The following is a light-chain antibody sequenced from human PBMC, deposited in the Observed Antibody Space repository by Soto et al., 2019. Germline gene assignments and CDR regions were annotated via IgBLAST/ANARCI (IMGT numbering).Light chain of an antibody. CDR2: EVG. V-gene: IGLV2-14*01. CDR3: SSYTSSNSVV. Sequence: QSALTQPASLSGSPGQSITISCTGTSSDVGAYNYVSWYLQHPGKAPKLLIYEVGNRPSGVSNRFSGSKSGTTASLTISGLQAEDEADYYCSSYTSSNSVVFGGGTKVTVL. J-gene: IGLJ2*01. CDR1: SSDVGAYNY.